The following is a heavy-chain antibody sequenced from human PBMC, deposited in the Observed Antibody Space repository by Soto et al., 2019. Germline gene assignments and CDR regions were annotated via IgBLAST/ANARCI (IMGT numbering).Heavy chain of an antibody. CDR1: GGSFSGYY. D-gene: IGHD2-15*01. V-gene: IGHV4-34*01. Sequence: SETLSLTCAVYGGSFSGYYWSWIRQPPGKGLEWIGEINHSGSTNYNPSLKSRVTISVDTSKNQFSLKLSSVTAADTAVYYCARVAPRYCSGGSCYSGMDYWGQGTRVTDSS. J-gene: IGHJ4*02. CDR2: INHSGST. CDR3: ARVAPRYCSGGSCYSGMDY.